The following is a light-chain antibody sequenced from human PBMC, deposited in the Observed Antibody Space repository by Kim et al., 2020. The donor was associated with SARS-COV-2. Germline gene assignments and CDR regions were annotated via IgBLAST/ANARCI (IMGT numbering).Light chain of an antibody. CDR2: QDS. CDR3: QAWDSSTRRV. CDR1: KLGDKY. Sequence: SYELTQPPSVSVSPGQTASITCSGDKLGDKYACWYQQKPGQSPVLVIYQDSKRSSGIPERFSGSNSGNTATLTISGTQAMDEADYYCQAWDSSTRRVFGGGTQLTVL. V-gene: IGLV3-1*01. J-gene: IGLJ2*01.